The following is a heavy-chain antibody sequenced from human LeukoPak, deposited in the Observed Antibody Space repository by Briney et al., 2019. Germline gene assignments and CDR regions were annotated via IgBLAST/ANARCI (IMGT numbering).Heavy chain of an antibody. D-gene: IGHD5-24*01. J-gene: IGHJ4*02. V-gene: IGHV1-2*06. CDR3: ARDRGRDGCPFDY. Sequence: ASVKVSCKASGYTFTVYYMHWVRQAPGQGLEWMGRINPNSGGTNYAQKFQGRVTMTRDTSISTAYTELSRLRSDDTAVYYCARDRGRDGCPFDYWGQGTLVTVSS. CDR1: GYTFTVYY. CDR2: INPNSGGT.